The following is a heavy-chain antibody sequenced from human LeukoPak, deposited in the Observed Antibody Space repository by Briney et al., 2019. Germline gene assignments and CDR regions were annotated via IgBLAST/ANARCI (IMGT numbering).Heavy chain of an antibody. CDR1: GFTFGDYA. J-gene: IGHJ6*03. D-gene: IGHD6-19*01. Sequence: GGSLRLSCTASGFTFGDYAISWVRQAPGKGLEWLGFIRSKDNDGTTAYAASVEGRSIISRDDSKSIAYLQMNDLKTEDTAVYYCARASIRGVAGFAYYYYYYMDVWGKGTTVTISS. V-gene: IGHV3-49*04. CDR3: ARASIRGVAGFAYYYYYYMDV. CDR2: IRSKDNDGTT.